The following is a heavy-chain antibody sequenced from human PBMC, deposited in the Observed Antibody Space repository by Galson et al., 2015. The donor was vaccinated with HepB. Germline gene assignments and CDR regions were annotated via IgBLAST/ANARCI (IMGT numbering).Heavy chain of an antibody. V-gene: IGHV3-43*01. Sequence: SLRLSCAASGFTFDDYSLYWLRQVRGQRPEWISLISWDGSHIFYADSVKGRFTISRDNTNNRLFLEMDSLRPEDSALYHCAKDLGLGRGGLDSWGQGTLGTVS. D-gene: IGHD3-10*01. CDR2: ISWDGSHI. CDR1: GFTFDDYS. CDR3: AKDLGLGRGGLDS. J-gene: IGHJ4*02.